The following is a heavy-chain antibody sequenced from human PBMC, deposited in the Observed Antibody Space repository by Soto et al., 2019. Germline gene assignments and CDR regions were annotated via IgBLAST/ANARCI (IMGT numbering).Heavy chain of an antibody. Sequence: GGSLRLSCAASGFTFSSYWMSWVRQAPGKGLGWVANIKQDGSEKYYVDSVKGRFTISRDNAKNSLYLQMNSLRAEDTAVYYCARRVGATRGGYYYGMDVWGQGTTVTVSS. CDR1: GFTFSSYW. CDR3: ARRVGATRGGYYYGMDV. V-gene: IGHV3-7*01. D-gene: IGHD1-26*01. J-gene: IGHJ6*02. CDR2: IKQDGSEK.